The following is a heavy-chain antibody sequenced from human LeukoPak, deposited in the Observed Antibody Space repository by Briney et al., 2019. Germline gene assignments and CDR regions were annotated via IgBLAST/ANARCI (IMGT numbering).Heavy chain of an antibody. CDR3: ARSFGIASTGD. V-gene: IGHV1-69*02. CDR2: IIPILGIA. Sequence: ASVKVSFKASGGTFSSYTISWGRQAPGQGLEWMGRIIPILGIANYAQKFQGRVTITADKSTSTAYMELSSPRSEDTAVYYCARSFGIASTGDWGQGTLVTVSS. J-gene: IGHJ4*02. D-gene: IGHD4-11*01. CDR1: GGTFSSYT.